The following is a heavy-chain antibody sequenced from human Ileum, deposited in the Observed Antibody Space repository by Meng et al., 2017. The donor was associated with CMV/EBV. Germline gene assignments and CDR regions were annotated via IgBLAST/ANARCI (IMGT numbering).Heavy chain of an antibody. Sequence: CAASAFTFSGYWMHPVRQAPGKGLVWVSRINSDGSSTSYADSVKGRFTISRDNAKNTLYLQMNSLRAEDTAVYYCARGPVATFYYFDYWGQGTLVTVSS. J-gene: IGHJ4*02. D-gene: IGHD1-26*01. CDR1: AFTFSGYW. V-gene: IGHV3-74*01. CDR2: INSDGSST. CDR3: ARGPVATFYYFDY.